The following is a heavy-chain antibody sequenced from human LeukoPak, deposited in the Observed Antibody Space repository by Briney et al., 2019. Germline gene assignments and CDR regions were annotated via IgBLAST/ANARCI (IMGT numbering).Heavy chain of an antibody. Sequence: GGSLRLSCAASGFTFSRYALRWVRQAPGKGLEWVSTIIGSGDRTYYADSVKGRFTISRDNSKNTLYLQMNSLRAEDTAVYYCAKGRGDPFYYFDYWGQGTLVSVSS. V-gene: IGHV3-23*01. CDR2: IIGSGDRT. CDR1: GFTFSRYA. J-gene: IGHJ4*02. CDR3: AKGRGDPFYYFDY. D-gene: IGHD4-17*01.